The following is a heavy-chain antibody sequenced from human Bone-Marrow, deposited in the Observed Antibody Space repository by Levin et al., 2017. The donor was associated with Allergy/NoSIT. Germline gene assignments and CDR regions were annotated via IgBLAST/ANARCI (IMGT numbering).Heavy chain of an antibody. Sequence: TSQTLSLTCTVSGGSISSSSYYWGWIRQPPGKGLEWIGSIYYSGSTYYNPSLKSRVTISVDTSKNQFSLKLSSVTAADTAVYYCARPSGWGFHDAFDIWGQGTMVTVSS. CDR3: ARPSGWGFHDAFDI. D-gene: IGHD7-27*01. CDR1: GGSISSSSYY. CDR2: IYYSGST. V-gene: IGHV4-39*01. J-gene: IGHJ3*02.